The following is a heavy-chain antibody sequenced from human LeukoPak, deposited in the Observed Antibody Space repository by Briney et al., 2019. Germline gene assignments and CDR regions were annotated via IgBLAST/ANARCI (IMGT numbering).Heavy chain of an antibody. J-gene: IGHJ4*02. CDR1: GFTFSSYG. V-gene: IGHV3-30*02. CDR2: IRYDGSNK. Sequence: GGSLRLSCAASGFTFSSYGMHWVRQAPGKGLEWVAFIRYDGSNKYYADSVKGRFTISRDNSKNTLYLQMNSLRAEDTAVHYCAPDPIKAVAGYFDHWGQGTLVTVSS. CDR3: APDPIKAVAGYFDH. D-gene: IGHD6-19*01.